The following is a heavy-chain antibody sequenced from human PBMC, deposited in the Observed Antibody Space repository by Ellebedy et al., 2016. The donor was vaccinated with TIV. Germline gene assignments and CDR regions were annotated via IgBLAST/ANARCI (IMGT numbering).Heavy chain of an antibody. CDR2: ISGSGGST. CDR3: AKFPVSIFGVVISHPYMDV. V-gene: IGHV3-23*01. D-gene: IGHD3-3*01. Sequence: GESLKISCAASGFTFSSYAMSWVRQAPGKGLEWVSAISGSGGSTYYADSVKGRFAISRDNSKNTLYLQMNSLRAEDTAVYYCAKFPVSIFGVVISHPYMDVWGKGTTVTVSS. J-gene: IGHJ6*03. CDR1: GFTFSSYA.